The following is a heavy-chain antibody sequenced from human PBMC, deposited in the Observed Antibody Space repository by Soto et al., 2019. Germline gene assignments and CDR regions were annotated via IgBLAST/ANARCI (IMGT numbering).Heavy chain of an antibody. CDR1: GYTFTSYG. J-gene: IGHJ6*02. V-gene: IGHV1-18*01. D-gene: IGHD3-3*01. CDR2: ISAYNGNT. CDR3: VRVMTLTKQGLSGYYYGMVV. Sequence: VQLVQSGAEVKKPGASVKVSCKASGYTFTSYGINWVRQAPGQGLEWMGWISAYNGNTNYAQKLQGRVTRTTDTSTGTAYMKLRSLRSDDTAVYYCVRVMTLTKQGLSGYYYGMVVWGQVTTVNVSS.